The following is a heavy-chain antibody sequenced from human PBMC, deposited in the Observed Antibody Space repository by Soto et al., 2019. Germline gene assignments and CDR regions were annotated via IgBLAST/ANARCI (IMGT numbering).Heavy chain of an antibody. CDR1: GYTFSNFW. V-gene: IGHV5-51*01. CDR3: ARAKGYCSGGSCSQLLFDY. D-gene: IGHD2-15*01. Sequence: GESLKISCQCSGYTFSNFWVGWVRQLPGQGLEWMGIIYPGDHETRYSPSFHGKVTISAEKSINTAYLQWNSLEASDSAMYYCARAKGYCSGGSCSQLLFDYWGQGTLVTVSS. CDR2: IYPGDHET. J-gene: IGHJ4*02.